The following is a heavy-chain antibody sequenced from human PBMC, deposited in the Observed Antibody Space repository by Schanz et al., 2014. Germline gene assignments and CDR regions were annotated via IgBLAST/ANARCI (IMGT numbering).Heavy chain of an antibody. J-gene: IGHJ5*02. CDR3: ANAECDILTDSYSRLDP. D-gene: IGHD3-9*01. V-gene: IGHV1-18*01. CDR1: GYTFTSYG. Sequence: QIQLVQSGPEVKKPGATVKVSCKASGYTFTSYGISWVRQAPGQGLEWVGWISVYTGNTKYGQKDQGRVTMTADTSTNTAYMELRSLRSSDTAVYDCANAECDILTDSYSRLDPWGQGTLVTVSS. CDR2: ISVYTGNT.